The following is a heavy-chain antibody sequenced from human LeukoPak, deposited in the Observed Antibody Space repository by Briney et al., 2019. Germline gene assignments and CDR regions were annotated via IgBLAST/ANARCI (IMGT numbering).Heavy chain of an antibody. V-gene: IGHV1-2*04. J-gene: IGHJ4*02. D-gene: IGHD3-10*01. CDR1: GYTFTGYY. CDR2: INPNSGGT. Sequence: GASVKVSCKASGYTFTGYYMHWVRQAPGQGLEWMGWINPNSGGTNYAQKFLGWVTMTRDTSISTAYMELSRLRSDDTAVYYCAREGAERVLWFGELYYWGQGTLVTVSS. CDR3: AREGAERVLWFGELYY.